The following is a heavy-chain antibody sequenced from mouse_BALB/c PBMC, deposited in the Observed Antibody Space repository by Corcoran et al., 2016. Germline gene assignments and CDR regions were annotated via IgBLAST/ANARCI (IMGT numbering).Heavy chain of an antibody. V-gene: IGHV14-3*02. CDR2: IDPANGNT. CDR3: ARNDYDAMDY. J-gene: IGHJ4*01. Sequence: EVQLQQSGAELVKPGASVKLSCTASGFNIKDTYMHWVKQRPEQGLEWIGRIDPANGNTKYDPKFQGKATITADTSSNTAYLQLSSLTSEDTAVYYSARNDYDAMDYWGQGTSVTVSS. CDR1: GFNIKDTY.